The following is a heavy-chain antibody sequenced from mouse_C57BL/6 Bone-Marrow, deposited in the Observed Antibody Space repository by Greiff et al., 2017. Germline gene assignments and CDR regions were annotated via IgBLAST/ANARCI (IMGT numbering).Heavy chain of an antibody. V-gene: IGHV1-69*01. D-gene: IGHD2-4*01. CDR3: ARSVYYDYVAWFAD. CDR2: IDPSDSYT. Sequence: QVQLQQPGAELVMPGASVKLSCKASGYTFTSYWMHWVKQRPGQGLEWIGEIDPSDSYTNYNQKFKGKSTLTVDKSTRTAYMHLSSLTSEDSAVYYCARSVYYDYVAWFADWGQGTLVTVSA. J-gene: IGHJ3*01. CDR1: GYTFTSYW.